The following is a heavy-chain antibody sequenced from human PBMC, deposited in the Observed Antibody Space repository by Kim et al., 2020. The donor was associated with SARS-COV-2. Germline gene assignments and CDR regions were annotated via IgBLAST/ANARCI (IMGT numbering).Heavy chain of an antibody. CDR1: GGSTSNYY. D-gene: IGHD2-15*01. CDR3: ARDFCGGSSRNWFDP. V-gene: IGHV4-4*07. J-gene: IGHJ5*02. Sequence: SETLSLTCTVSGGSTSNYYWSWIRQPAGKGLEWIGRIYKNGDTNYNPSLKSRITMSADPAKRQLSLKLSSVTAADTAVHYCARDFCGGSSRNWFDPWRQG. CDR2: IYKNGDT.